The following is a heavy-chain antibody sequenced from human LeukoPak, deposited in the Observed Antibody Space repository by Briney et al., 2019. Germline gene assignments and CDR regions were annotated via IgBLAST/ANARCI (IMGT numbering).Heavy chain of an antibody. CDR3: AGGHYGGNRIWSLYLDY. D-gene: IGHD4-23*01. J-gene: IGHJ4*02. Sequence: GGSLRLSCAASGXIFSSYEMNWVRQAPGKGREWVSYISTSGSVVYYADSVKGRFTISRDNAKNSLYLQMNSLRAEDTAVYYCAGGHYGGNRIWSLYLDYWGQGSLVTVSS. CDR1: GXIFSSYE. CDR2: ISTSGSVV. V-gene: IGHV3-48*03.